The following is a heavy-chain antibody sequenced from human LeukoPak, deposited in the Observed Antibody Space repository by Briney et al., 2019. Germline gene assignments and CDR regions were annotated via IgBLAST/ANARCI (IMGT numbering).Heavy chain of an antibody. J-gene: IGHJ5*02. Sequence: SLKVSCKASGGTFSSYAISWVRQAPGQGLEWMVRIISILGIANYAQKFQGRVTITADKSTSTAYMELSSLRSEDTAVYYCARVYSSGWYKEWFDPWGQGTLVT. V-gene: IGHV1-69*04. CDR3: ARVYSSGWYKEWFDP. CDR1: GGTFSSYA. CDR2: IISILGIA. D-gene: IGHD6-19*01.